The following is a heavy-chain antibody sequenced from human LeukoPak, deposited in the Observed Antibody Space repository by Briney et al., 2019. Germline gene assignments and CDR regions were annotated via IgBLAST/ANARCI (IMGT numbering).Heavy chain of an antibody. D-gene: IGHD1-26*01. CDR3: ARGDDGSYFIPVYSDY. J-gene: IGHJ4*02. CDR1: GLTFENYS. V-gene: IGHV3-21*01. Sequence: GGSLRLSCAASGLTFENYSLAWVRQAPGKGLEWVSAISGSGGSTYYADSVKGRFTISRDNAKNSLYLQMNSLRAEDTAVYYCARGDDGSYFIPVYSDYWGQGTLVTVSS. CDR2: ISGSGGST.